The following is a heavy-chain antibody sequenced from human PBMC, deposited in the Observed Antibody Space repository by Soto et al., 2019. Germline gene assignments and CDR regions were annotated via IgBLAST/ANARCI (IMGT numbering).Heavy chain of an antibody. D-gene: IGHD3-10*01. CDR2: ISGSGGST. CDR1: GFTFSSYA. V-gene: IGHV3-23*01. CDR3: AKSGVWFGSNWFDP. Sequence: EVQVLESGGGLVQPGGSLRLSCAASGFTFSSYAMSWVRQAPGKGLEWASAISGSGGSTYYADSVKGRFTISRDNSKNTLYLQMNGLRAEDTAVYYCAKSGVWFGSNWFDPWGQGTLVTVSS. J-gene: IGHJ5*02.